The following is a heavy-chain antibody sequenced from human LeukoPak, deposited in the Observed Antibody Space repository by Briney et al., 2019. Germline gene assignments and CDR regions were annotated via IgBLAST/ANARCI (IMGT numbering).Heavy chain of an antibody. CDR2: IYSDGSDI. V-gene: IGHV3-74*01. J-gene: IGHJ4*02. Sequence: GGSLRLSCAASAFXFSSNWMHWVRQAPGKGLVWLSGIYSDGSDIGYADPVRGRFTISRDNSKNTLSLQMNSLSAEDTGVCYWARDVWTTETITHFDYWGQGTLVTVSS. CDR1: AFXFSSNW. D-gene: IGHD4-17*01. CDR3: ARDVWTTETITHFDY.